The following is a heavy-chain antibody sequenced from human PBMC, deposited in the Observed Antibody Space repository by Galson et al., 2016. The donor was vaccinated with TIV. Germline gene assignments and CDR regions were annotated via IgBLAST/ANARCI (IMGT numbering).Heavy chain of an antibody. Sequence: SLRLSCASSGLSVSSNYMTWVRQAPGKGLEWVSLISDGGNTYYPDSVRGRFTITRDNSRNTLYLQMNSLRAEDTAVYYCARDRVVDATYYYYYYGMDVRGQGTTVTVSS. D-gene: IGHD2-15*01. V-gene: IGHV3-66*02. CDR2: ISDGGNT. J-gene: IGHJ6*02. CDR3: ARDRVVDATYYYYYYGMDV. CDR1: GLSVSSNY.